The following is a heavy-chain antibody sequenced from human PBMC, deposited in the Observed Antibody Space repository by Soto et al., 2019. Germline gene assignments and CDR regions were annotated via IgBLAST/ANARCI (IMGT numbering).Heavy chain of an antibody. CDR2: ISCSGGST. J-gene: IGHJ4*01. D-gene: IGHD1-26*01. V-gene: IGHV3-23*01. CDR1: GFTFRSYP. Sequence: RLSCAASGFTFRSYPRSWVRRAPGKRLEWVSAISCSGGSTYYADSVTGRFTISRDNSKNTLYLQMNSLRAEVTAGYYCAKDYSGPINYWGHGTRVTVCS. CDR3: AKDYSGPINY.